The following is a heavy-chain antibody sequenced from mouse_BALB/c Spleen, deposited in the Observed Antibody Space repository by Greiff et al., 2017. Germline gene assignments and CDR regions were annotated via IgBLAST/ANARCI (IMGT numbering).Heavy chain of an antibody. CDR3: ASGVGSSRYAMDY. CDR1: GFTFSSFG. J-gene: IGHJ4*01. CDR2: ISSGSSTI. D-gene: IGHD1-1*01. Sequence: EVQLVESGGGLVQPGGSRKLSCAASGFTFSSFGMHWVRQAPEKGLEWVAYISSGSSTIYYADTVKGRFTISRDNPKNTLFLQMTSLRSEGTAMYYCASGVGSSRYAMDYWGQGTSVTVSS. V-gene: IGHV5-17*02.